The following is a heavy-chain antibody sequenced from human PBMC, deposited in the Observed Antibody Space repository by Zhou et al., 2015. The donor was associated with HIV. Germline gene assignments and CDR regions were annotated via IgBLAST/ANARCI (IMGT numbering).Heavy chain of an antibody. D-gene: IGHD2-2*01. CDR2: IIPIFGTA. J-gene: IGHJ6*03. CDR3: ASSYCSSTSPYYYYMDV. CDR1: GGTFSSYA. Sequence: QVQLVQSGAEVKKPGSSVKVSCKASGGTFSSYAISWVRQAPGQGLEWMGGIIPIFGTANYAQKFQGRVTITADESTSTAYMELSSLRSEDTAVYYCASSYCSSTSPYYYYMDVWGKGTTVTVSS. V-gene: IGHV1-69*01.